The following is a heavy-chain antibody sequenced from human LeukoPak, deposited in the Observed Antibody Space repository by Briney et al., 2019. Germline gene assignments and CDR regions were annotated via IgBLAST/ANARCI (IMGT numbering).Heavy chain of an antibody. CDR3: ARGKLGMEAFDI. Sequence: KTSETLSLTCTVSGGSISSYYWSWIRQPPGKGLEWIGYIYYSGSTNYNPSLKSRVTISVDTSKNQFSLKLSSVTAADTAVYYYARGKLGMEAFDIWGQGTMVTVSS. V-gene: IGHV4-59*13. J-gene: IGHJ3*02. CDR1: GGSISSYY. CDR2: IYYSGST. D-gene: IGHD7-27*01.